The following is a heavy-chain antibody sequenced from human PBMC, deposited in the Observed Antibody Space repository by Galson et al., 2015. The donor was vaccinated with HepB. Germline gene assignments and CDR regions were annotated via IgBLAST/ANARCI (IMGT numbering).Heavy chain of an antibody. D-gene: IGHD3-10*01. CDR1: GDSVSSNSAA. CDR2: TYYRSKWHN. CDR3: ASGSNWFDP. Sequence: CAISGDSVSSNSAAWNWIRQSPSRGLGWLGRTYYRSKWHNDYAVSVKSRITINPDTSKNRFSLHLDSVTPEDTAVYYCASGSNWFDPWGQGTLVTVSS. V-gene: IGHV6-1*01. J-gene: IGHJ5*02.